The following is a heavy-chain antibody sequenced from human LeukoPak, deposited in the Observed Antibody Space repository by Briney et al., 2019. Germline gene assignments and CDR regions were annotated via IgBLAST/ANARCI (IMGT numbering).Heavy chain of an antibody. J-gene: IGHJ4*02. CDR2: IYYSGST. CDR3: ARQVAAPGKYYFDY. CDR1: GGSISSYY. D-gene: IGHD2-15*01. V-gene: IGHV4-59*08. Sequence: SETLSLTCTVSGGSISSYYWSWIRQPPGKGLEWIGYIYYSGSTNYNPSPKSRVTISVDTSKNQFSLKLSSVTAADTAVYYCARQVAAPGKYYFDYWGQGTLVTVSS.